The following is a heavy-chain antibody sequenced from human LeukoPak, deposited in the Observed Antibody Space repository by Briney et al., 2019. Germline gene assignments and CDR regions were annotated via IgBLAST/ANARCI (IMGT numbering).Heavy chain of an antibody. Sequence: SETLSLTCTVSGGSISGGYWSWIRQPPGRGLEWVGYVYTSGSTNYNPSLKSRVTISVDTSKSQFALKLSSVTAADTAVYYCAKSYFDYSTYYSYYFNLWGQGALVTVSS. D-gene: IGHD4-11*01. V-gene: IGHV4-4*09. CDR1: GGSISGGY. CDR3: AKSYFDYSTYYSYYFNL. CDR2: VYTSGST. J-gene: IGHJ4*02.